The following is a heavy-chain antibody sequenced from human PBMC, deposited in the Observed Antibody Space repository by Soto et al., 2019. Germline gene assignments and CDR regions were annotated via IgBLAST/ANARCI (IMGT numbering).Heavy chain of an antibody. D-gene: IGHD5-18*01. CDR1: AGSYSRYC. CDR2: INQSVST. V-gene: IGHV4-34*01. J-gene: IGHJ3*02. Sequence: SVTLSLTCDVYAGSYSRYCWNWNSQPPGKGLEWLGEINQSVSTNYDPSLERRVTMSLVTSNTQFSLKLTSVTAADTATSYCARMADTAMARGAFDIWGQGTMVTVSS. CDR3: ARMADTAMARGAFDI.